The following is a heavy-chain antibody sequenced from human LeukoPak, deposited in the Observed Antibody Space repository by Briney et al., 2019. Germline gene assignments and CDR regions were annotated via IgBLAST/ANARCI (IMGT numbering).Heavy chain of an antibody. Sequence: GGSLRLSCVASGFTFSSYAMSWVRQAPGKGLEWVSAISGSGGSTYYADSVKGRFTISRDNSKNTLYLQMNSLRAEDTAVYYCAKDGGSWTGYGAFDIWGQGTMVTGSS. V-gene: IGHV3-23*01. J-gene: IGHJ3*02. CDR2: ISGSGGST. D-gene: IGHD3/OR15-3a*01. CDR1: GFTFSSYA. CDR3: AKDGGSWTGYGAFDI.